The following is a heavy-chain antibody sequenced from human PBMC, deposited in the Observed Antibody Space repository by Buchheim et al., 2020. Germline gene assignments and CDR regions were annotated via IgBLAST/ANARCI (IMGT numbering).Heavy chain of an antibody. CDR1: GFTFSNAW. D-gene: IGHD3-10*01. CDR3: TTAMVRGVTPDYYYYGMDV. J-gene: IGHJ6*02. CDR2: IKSKTDGGTT. Sequence: EVQLVESGGGLVKPGGSLRLSCAASGFTFSNAWMSWVRQAPGKGLEWVGRIKSKTDGGTTDYAAPVKGRFTISRDDSKNTLYLQMYSLKTEDTAVYYCTTAMVRGVTPDYYYYGMDVWGQGTT. V-gene: IGHV3-15*01.